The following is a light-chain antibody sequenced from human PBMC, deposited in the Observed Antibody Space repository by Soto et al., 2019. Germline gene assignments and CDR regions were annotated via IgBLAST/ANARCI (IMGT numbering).Light chain of an antibody. CDR3: QRSYGSHPWT. CDR1: QTISIF. J-gene: IGKJ1*01. CDR2: GAS. V-gene: IGKV1-39*01. Sequence: IQITQSPSSLSASVGDRVTITCRASQTISIFLNWYQQKPGKATKLIIYGASTLQGGVPSRFSGSGSGTDFTLTLSRLQPEDFANYYCQRSYGSHPWTFGQGTKVDIK.